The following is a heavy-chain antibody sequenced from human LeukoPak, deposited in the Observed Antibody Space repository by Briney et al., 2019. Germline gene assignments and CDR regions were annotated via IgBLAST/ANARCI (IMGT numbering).Heavy chain of an antibody. CDR2: IYYSGST. CDR1: GGSISSSSYY. V-gene: IGHV4-39*07. CDR3: AGDRRRRDSSGYNDY. D-gene: IGHD3-22*01. J-gene: IGHJ4*02. Sequence: SETLSLTCTVSGGSISSSSYYWGWIRQPPGKGLEWIGSIYYSGSTYYNPSLKSRVTISVDTSKNQFSLKLSSVTAADTAVYYCAGDRRRRDSSGYNDYWGQGTLVTVSS.